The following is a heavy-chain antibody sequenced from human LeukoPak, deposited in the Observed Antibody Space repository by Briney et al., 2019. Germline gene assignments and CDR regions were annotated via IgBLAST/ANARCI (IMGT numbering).Heavy chain of an antibody. CDR1: GFTFSSYS. V-gene: IGHV3-48*01. J-gene: IGHJ4*02. CDR3: AKELYDFPDY. D-gene: IGHD3-3*01. CDR2: ISSSSSTI. Sequence: GGSLRLSCAASGFTFSSYSMNWVRQAPGKGLEWVSYISSSSSTIYYADSVKGRFTISRDNAKNSLYLQMNSLRAEDTAVYYCAKELYDFPDYWGQGTLVTVSS.